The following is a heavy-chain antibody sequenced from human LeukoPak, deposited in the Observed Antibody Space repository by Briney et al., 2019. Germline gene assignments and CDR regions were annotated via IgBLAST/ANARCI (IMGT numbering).Heavy chain of an antibody. Sequence: TSETLSLTCTVSGGSISSSSYYWGWIRQPPGKGLEWIGSIYYSGSTYYNPSLKSRVTISVDTSKNQFSLKLSSVTAADTAVYYCARHQTYYDILTGYFNYWGQGTLVTVSS. CDR2: IYYSGST. V-gene: IGHV4-39*07. J-gene: IGHJ4*02. D-gene: IGHD3-9*01. CDR1: GGSISSSSYY. CDR3: ARHQTYYDILTGYFNY.